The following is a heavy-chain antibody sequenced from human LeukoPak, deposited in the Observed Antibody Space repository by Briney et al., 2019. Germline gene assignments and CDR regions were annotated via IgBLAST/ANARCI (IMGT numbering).Heavy chain of an antibody. V-gene: IGHV3-23*01. CDR3: AKDYAAGRPYYFDS. J-gene: IGHJ4*02. D-gene: IGHD6-13*01. CDR1: GFIFHNYV. CDR2: ISGSGVHT. Sequence: PGGSLRLSCAASGFIFHNYVMNGVGQAPGKELDGVSSISGSGVHTYYADSAKGRFTISRDNSKNTLYLQMNSLRAGDTAVYYCAKDYAAGRPYYFDSWGQGTLVTVSS.